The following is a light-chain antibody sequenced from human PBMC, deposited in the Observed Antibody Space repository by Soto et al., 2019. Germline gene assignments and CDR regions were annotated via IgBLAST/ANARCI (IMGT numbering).Light chain of an antibody. CDR3: QRFDASLFT. CDR2: GAS. CDR1: QPIDRKF. V-gene: IGKV3-20*01. J-gene: IGKJ4*01. Sequence: EVGLTQSPGTLSLSPGERATLSCRASQPIDRKFLAWYQQKPGQAPRLLIHGASTRATGVPDRFSGSGSERDFSLTISSLEPEDFAVYFCQRFDASLFTFGGGTKVDIK.